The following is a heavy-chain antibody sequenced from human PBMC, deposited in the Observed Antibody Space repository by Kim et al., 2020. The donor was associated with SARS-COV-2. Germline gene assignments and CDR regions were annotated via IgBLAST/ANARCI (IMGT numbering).Heavy chain of an antibody. J-gene: IGHJ4*02. Sequence: SETLSLTCTVSGGSVSSYYWTWIRQTAGKGLERIGHIYSSGSANYDPALKSRVTMSIDTSQNQFSLNLRSVTAADTAIYFCARDPNSSLDSWGQGTLVIVSS. CDR3: ARDPNSSLDS. D-gene: IGHD6-13*01. CDR2: IYSSGSA. CDR1: GGSVSSYY. V-gene: IGHV4-4*07.